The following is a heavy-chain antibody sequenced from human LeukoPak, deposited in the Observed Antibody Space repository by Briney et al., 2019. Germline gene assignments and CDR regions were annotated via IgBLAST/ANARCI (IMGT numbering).Heavy chain of an antibody. CDR3: AKDLKYQLLSRWFDP. CDR2: IRGSGGTT. CDR1: GFTFSSYA. Sequence: GASLRLSCAASGFTFSSYAMSWVRQAPGKGLEWVSSIRGSGGTTYYADSVKGRFTISRDNSKNTLYLQMNSLRAEHPAVYYCAKDLKYQLLSRWFDPWGQGTLVTVSS. V-gene: IGHV3-23*01. J-gene: IGHJ5*02. D-gene: IGHD2-2*01.